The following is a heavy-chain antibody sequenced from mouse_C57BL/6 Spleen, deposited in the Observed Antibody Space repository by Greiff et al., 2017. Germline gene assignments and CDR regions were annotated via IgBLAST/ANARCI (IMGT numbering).Heavy chain of an antibody. CDR2: IDPETGGP. J-gene: IGHJ3*01. Sequence: VQLKESGAELVRPGASVTLSCKASGYTFTDYEMHWVKQTPVHGLEWIGAIDPETGGPAYNQKFKGKAILTADKSSSTAYMALRSLTSEDSAVYYGTRGLYYDYGWFAYWGQGTLVTVSA. D-gene: IGHD2-4*01. CDR3: TRGLYYDYGWFAY. V-gene: IGHV1-15*01. CDR1: GYTFTDYE.